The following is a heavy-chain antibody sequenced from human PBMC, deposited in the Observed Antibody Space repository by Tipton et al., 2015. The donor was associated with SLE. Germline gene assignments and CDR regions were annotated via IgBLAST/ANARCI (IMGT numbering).Heavy chain of an antibody. CDR3: AREEGTEHDAFDV. CDR1: GGFISDYY. Sequence: LRLSCTVSGGFISDYYWSWIRQSPGKRLEWIGYIYHSGNTHYNPSLKSRVTISVDTSKNQFSLQLNSVAPEDTAVYYCAREEGTEHDAFDVWGQGTVVTVSS. V-gene: IGHV4-59*12. D-gene: IGHD3/OR15-3a*01. J-gene: IGHJ3*01. CDR2: IYHSGNT.